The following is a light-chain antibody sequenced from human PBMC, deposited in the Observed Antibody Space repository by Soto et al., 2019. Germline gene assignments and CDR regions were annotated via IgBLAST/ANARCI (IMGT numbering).Light chain of an antibody. Sequence: DIQMTQSPSTLSASVGDRVTITCRASQSISSWLAWFQQKPGKAPKLLIHKPSSLETGVPSRFSGSGSGTEFTLTISSLQPDDFATYYCQQYHNYWTFGQGTKVEIK. CDR2: KPS. V-gene: IGKV1-5*03. J-gene: IGKJ1*01. CDR1: QSISSW. CDR3: QQYHNYWT.